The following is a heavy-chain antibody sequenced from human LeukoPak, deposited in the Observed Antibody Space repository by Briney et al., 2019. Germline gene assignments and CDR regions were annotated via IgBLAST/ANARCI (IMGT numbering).Heavy chain of an antibody. Sequence: TGGSLRLSCTVSGFTVSSNSMSWVRQAPGKGLEWVSSIYSDNTHYSDSVKGRFTISRDNSKSTLYLQMNSLRAEDTAVYYCARGYSGYDFYYWGQGTLVTVSS. D-gene: IGHD5-12*01. CDR3: ARGYSGYDFYY. CDR2: IYSDNT. CDR1: GFTVSSNS. J-gene: IGHJ4*02. V-gene: IGHV3-53*01.